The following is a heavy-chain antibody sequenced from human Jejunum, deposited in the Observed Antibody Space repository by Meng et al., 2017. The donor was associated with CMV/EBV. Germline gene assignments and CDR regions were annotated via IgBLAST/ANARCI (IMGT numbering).Heavy chain of an antibody. CDR3: ARGTSPDDYRFQY. J-gene: IGHJ4*02. CDR2: LRSDGSDK. CDR1: GFTLTSYG. Sequence: QVQLMESGGGVVQPGGSLTPSCATSGFTLTSYGIHWVRQTPGNGLEWVAFLRSDGSDKRYADSVKGRFTISRDTSKNTLYLQMNSLTSEDTAIYYCARGTSPDDYRFQYWGQGTLVTVSS. V-gene: IGHV3-30*02. D-gene: IGHD4-11*01.